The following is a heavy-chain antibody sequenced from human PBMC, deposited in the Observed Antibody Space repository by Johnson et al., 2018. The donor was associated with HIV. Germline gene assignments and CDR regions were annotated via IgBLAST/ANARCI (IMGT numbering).Heavy chain of an antibody. CDR2: ISYDGSNK. CDR3: ARALRVLLGAFDI. J-gene: IGHJ3*02. CDR1: GFTFSSYA. V-gene: IGHV3-30-3*01. D-gene: IGHD2-8*02. Sequence: QVQVVESGGGVVQPGRSLRLSCAASGFTFSSYAMHWVRQAPGKGLEWVAVISYDGSNKYYADSVKGRFTISRDNSKNTLYLQMNSLRAEDTSLYYCARALRVLLGAFDIWGQGTMVTVSS.